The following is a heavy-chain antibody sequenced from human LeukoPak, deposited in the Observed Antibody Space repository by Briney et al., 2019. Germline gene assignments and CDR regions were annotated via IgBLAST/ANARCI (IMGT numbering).Heavy chain of an antibody. J-gene: IGHJ4*02. CDR1: GFSFSDFS. D-gene: IGHD3-16*01. CDR3: ARDRGNYFDY. CDR2: ISKDGINK. V-gene: IGHV3-30-3*01. Sequence: GGSRRLSCAASGFSFSDFSMHWVRQAPGKGLDWVAVISKDGINKYYADSVKGRFTIFRDNSKNTLYLQMNSLRAEDTAVYYCARDRGNYFDYWGQGTLVTVSS.